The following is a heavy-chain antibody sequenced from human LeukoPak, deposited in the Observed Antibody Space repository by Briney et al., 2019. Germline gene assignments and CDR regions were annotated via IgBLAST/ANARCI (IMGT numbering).Heavy chain of an antibody. CDR3: ARDLADSGAFDI. CDR2: IYISGST. V-gene: IGHV4-4*07. D-gene: IGHD6-19*01. Sequence: SETLSLTCTVSGGSISSYYWSWIRQPAGKGLDWIGRIYISGSTNDSPSLKSRVIMSVDTSKNQFSLKLSSVTAADTAVYYCARDLADSGAFDIWGQGTMVTVSS. CDR1: GGSISSYY. J-gene: IGHJ3*02.